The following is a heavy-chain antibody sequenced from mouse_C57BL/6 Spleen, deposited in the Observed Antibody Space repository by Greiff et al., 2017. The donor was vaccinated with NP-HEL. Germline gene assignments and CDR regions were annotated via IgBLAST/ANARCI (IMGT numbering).Heavy chain of an antibody. V-gene: IGHV5-6*01. CDR3: ARRGGTDY. CDR2: ISSGGSYT. J-gene: IGHJ2*01. D-gene: IGHD4-1*01. CDR1: GFTFSSYG. Sequence: EVQLQESGGDLVKPGGSLKLSCAASGFTFSSYGMSWVRQTPDKRLEWVATISSGGSYTYYPDSVKGRFTISRDNAKNTLYLQMSSLKSEDTAMYYCARRGGTDYWGQGTTLTVSS.